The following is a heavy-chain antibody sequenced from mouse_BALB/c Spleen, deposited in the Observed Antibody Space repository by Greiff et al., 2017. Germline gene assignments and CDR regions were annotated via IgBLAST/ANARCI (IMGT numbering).Heavy chain of an antibody. D-gene: IGHD4-1*01. V-gene: IGHV5-17*02. CDR3: ARDTGPFAY. Sequence: EVKLVESGGGLVQPGGSRKLSCAASGFTFSSFGMHWVRQAPEKGLEWVAYISSGSSTIYYADTVKGRFTISRDNPKNTLFLQMTSLRSEDTAMYYCARDTGPFAYWGQGTLVTVSA. CDR2: ISSGSSTI. CDR1: GFTFSSFG. J-gene: IGHJ3*01.